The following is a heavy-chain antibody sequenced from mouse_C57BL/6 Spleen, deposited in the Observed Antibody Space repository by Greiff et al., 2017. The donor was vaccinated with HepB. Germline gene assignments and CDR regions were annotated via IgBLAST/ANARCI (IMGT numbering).Heavy chain of an antibody. V-gene: IGHV1-74*01. CDR2: IHPSDSDT. Sequence: QVQLQQPGAELVKPGASVKVSCKASGYTFTSYWMHWVKQRPGQGLEWIGRIHPSDSDTNYNQKFKGKATLTVDKSSSTAYMQLSSLTSEDSAVYYCAMDQYGVGATEYYAMDYGGQGTSVTVSS. CDR1: GYTFTSYW. D-gene: IGHD1-1*01. CDR3: AMDQYGVGATEYYAMDY. J-gene: IGHJ4*01.